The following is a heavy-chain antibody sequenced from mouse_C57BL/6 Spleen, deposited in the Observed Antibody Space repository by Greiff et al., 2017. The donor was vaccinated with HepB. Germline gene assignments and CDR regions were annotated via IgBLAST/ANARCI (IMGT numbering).Heavy chain of an antibody. J-gene: IGHJ1*03. CDR3: APYGSTPGWYFDV. V-gene: IGHV14-3*01. CDR2: IDPANGNT. Sequence: EVQRVESVAELVRPGASVKLSCTASGFNIKNTYMHWVKQRPEQGLEWIGRIDPANGNTKYAPKFQGKATITADTSSNTAYLQLSSLTSEDTAIYYCAPYGSTPGWYFDVWGTGTTVTVSS. CDR1: GFNIKNTY. D-gene: IGHD1-1*01.